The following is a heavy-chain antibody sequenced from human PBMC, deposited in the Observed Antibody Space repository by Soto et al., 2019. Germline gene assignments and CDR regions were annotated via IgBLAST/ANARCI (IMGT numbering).Heavy chain of an antibody. CDR2: SRNKGDSYTT. Sequence: AGWSLRLACASSVFSIIDHYIEWVRQAPGKGLEWVGRSRNKGDSYTTEYAASVRGRFIISRDDSKDSLYLQMNSLKTEDTAVYYCTRAISYSGWSYSAYWGQGTLVTVSS. V-gene: IGHV3-72*01. J-gene: IGHJ4*02. CDR1: VFSIIDHY. CDR3: TRAISYSGWSYSAY. D-gene: IGHD1-26*01.